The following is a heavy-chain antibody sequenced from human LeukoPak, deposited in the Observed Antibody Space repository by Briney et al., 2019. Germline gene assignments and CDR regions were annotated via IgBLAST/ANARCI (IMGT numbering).Heavy chain of an antibody. V-gene: IGHV3-74*01. Sequence: PGGSLRLSCAASGFTFSNYWMHWVRQGPGKGLVWVSRINSDGTSTTYAESEKGRFTISRDNAKNTLYLQMNSLRAEDTAVYYCSTAKFGNWGQGTLVTVSS. CDR1: GFTFSNYW. CDR2: INSDGTST. J-gene: IGHJ4*02. CDR3: STAKFGN.